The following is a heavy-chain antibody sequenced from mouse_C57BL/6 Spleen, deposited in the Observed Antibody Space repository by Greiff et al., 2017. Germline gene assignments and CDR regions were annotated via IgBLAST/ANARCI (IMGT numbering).Heavy chain of an antibody. Sequence: QVQLQQPGAELVRPGSSVKLSCKASGYTFTSYWMHWVKQRPIQGLEWIGNIDPSDSDTHYNQKFKDKATLTVDKSSSTAYMQLSSLTSEDSAVXYCGSEDSSGCWFAYWGQGTMLTVSA. J-gene: IGHJ3*01. CDR2: IDPSDSDT. D-gene: IGHD3-2*02. CDR3: GSEDSSGCWFAY. V-gene: IGHV1-52*01. CDR1: GYTFTSYW.